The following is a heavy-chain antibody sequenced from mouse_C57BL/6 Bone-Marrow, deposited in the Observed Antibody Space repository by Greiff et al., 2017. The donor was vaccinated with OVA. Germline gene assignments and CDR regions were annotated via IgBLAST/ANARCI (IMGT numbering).Heavy chain of an antibody. V-gene: IGHV1-87*01. CDR3: SDDSAVCYCALTGTSFAY. CDR2: GQGLEWIG. CDR1: YTSSRRAH. Sequence: VQLQQSGPELARPWASVKISCQAFYTSSRRAHFAIRDTNYWMQWVKQRPGQGLEWIGVIYPGNGDTSYNQKFKGKATLTADKSSSEAYRQLSRQTSDDSAVCYCALTGTSFAYWGQGTLVTVSA. J-gene: IGHJ3*01. D-gene: IGHD4-1*01.